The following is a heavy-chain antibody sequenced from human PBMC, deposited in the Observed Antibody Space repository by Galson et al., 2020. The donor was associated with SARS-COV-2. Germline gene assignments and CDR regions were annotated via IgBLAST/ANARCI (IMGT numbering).Heavy chain of an antibody. Sequence: GGSLRLSCAAPVFTFSSSTMNWLRQAPVNGLELVAYIRSSSGTIYYADSVKGRFTISRDNAKNSLYLQLNSLRVEDTAVYYCARERLEYWGQGTLVTVSS. CDR1: VFTFSSST. CDR2: IRSSSGTI. D-gene: IGHD1-1*01. J-gene: IGHJ4*02. CDR3: ARERLEY. V-gene: IGHV3-48*04.